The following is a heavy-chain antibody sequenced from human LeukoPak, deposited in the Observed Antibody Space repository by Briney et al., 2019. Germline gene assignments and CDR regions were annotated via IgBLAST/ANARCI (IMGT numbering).Heavy chain of an antibody. CDR1: GYTFTSYD. CDR3: ARSPGGYDAFDI. CDR2: MNPNSGNT. Sequence: GASVKVSCKASGYTFTSYDINWVRQATGQGLEWMGWMNPNSGNTGYAQKFQGRATITRNTSISTAYMELSSLRSEDTAVYYCARSPGGYDAFDIWGQGTMVTVSS. V-gene: IGHV1-8*03. J-gene: IGHJ3*02. D-gene: IGHD5-12*01.